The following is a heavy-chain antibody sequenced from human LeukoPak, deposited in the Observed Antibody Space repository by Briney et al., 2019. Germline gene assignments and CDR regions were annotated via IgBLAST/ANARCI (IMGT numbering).Heavy chain of an antibody. CDR1: GFTFSSYG. CDR3: AKDADFWSGYYGIDY. J-gene: IGHJ4*02. CDR2: IWYDGSNK. V-gene: IGHV3-33*06. D-gene: IGHD3-3*01. Sequence: GRTLRLSCAASGFTFSSYGRHRVRQAPGKGLKGVADIWYDGSNKYYADSVKGRITISRDNSKNTPYLQMNSLRAEDTAVYYCAKDADFWSGYYGIDYWGQGTLVTVSS.